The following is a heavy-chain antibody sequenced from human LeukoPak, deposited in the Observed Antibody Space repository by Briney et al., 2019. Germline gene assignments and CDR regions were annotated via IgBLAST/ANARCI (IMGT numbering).Heavy chain of an antibody. Sequence: SETLSLTCTVSGYSISSGYYWGWIRQPPGKGLEWIGSIYHSGSTYYNPSLKSRVTISVDTPKNQFSLKLSSVTAADTAVYYCARVRYYDSSGPRADFDYWGQGTLVTVSS. CDR1: GYSISSGYY. D-gene: IGHD3-22*01. V-gene: IGHV4-38-2*02. CDR3: ARVRYYDSSGPRADFDY. CDR2: IYHSGST. J-gene: IGHJ4*02.